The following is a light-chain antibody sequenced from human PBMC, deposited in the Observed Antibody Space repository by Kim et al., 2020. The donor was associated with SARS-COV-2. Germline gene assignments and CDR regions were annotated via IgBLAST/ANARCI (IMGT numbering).Light chain of an antibody. J-gene: IGLJ3*02. CDR2: STT. CDR3: VLYMGSGIWV. V-gene: IGLV8-61*01. Sequence: QTVVTQEPSFSVSPGGTVTLTCGLSSGSVSTNYFPSWYQQTPGQAPRTLIYSTTTRSSGVPDRFSGSILGNKAALTITGAQTDDESDYYCVLYMGSGIWVFGGGTQLTFL. CDR1: SGSVSTNYF.